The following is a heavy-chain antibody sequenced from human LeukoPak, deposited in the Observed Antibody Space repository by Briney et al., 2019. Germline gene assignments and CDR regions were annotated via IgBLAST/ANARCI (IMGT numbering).Heavy chain of an antibody. J-gene: IGHJ4*02. D-gene: IGHD3-10*01. Sequence: GGSLRLSCAASGFTFSDYYMSCIRQAPGKGLEWVSYISSSGSTIYYADSVKGRFTISRDNAKNTLYLQMNSLRAEDTAVYYCAKDGVDTSYFDYWGQGTPVTVSS. CDR3: AKDGVDTSYFDY. CDR1: GFTFSDYY. CDR2: ISSSGSTI. V-gene: IGHV3-11*01.